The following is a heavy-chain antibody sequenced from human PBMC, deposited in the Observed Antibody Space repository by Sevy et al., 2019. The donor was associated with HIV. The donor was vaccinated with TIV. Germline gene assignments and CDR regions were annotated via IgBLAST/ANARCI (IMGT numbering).Heavy chain of an antibody. V-gene: IGHV3-30*02. CDR3: VKEGGGEGGDH. J-gene: IGHJ4*02. Sequence: GGSLRLSCAASGFSFSSYGMHWVRQAPGKGLEWMSYIQYDGSNKDYADSVKGRFTISRDNSKNTLYLQMNSLRVEDTAVFYCVKEGGGEGGDHWGQGSLVTVSS. CDR2: IQYDGSNK. D-gene: IGHD2-21*01. CDR1: GFSFSSYG.